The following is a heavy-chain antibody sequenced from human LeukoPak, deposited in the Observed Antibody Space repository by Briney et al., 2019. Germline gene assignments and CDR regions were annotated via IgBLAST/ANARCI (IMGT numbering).Heavy chain of an antibody. CDR1: GFTFSDYY. Sequence: GGSLRLSCSASGFTFSDYYMSWIRQAPGKGLEWVAYISSSTTYTNYADSVKGRFTISRDNAENSLYLQMDSLRAEDTAVYYCATGRDYFIYWGQGTLVTVSS. V-gene: IGHV3-11*05. CDR2: ISSSTTYT. J-gene: IGHJ4*02. CDR3: ATGRDYFIY.